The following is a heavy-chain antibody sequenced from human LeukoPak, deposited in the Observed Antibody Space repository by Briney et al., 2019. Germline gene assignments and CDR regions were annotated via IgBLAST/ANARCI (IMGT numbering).Heavy chain of an antibody. Sequence: GGSLRLSCAASGFTFSRYGIHWVRQAPGKGLEWVAVISYDGGIKYHADSVKGRFTISRDNSKNTLYLEMNSLGAEDTAVYYCAELGITMIGGVWGKGTTVTISS. CDR2: ISYDGGIK. D-gene: IGHD3-10*02. J-gene: IGHJ6*04. CDR1: GFTFSRYG. CDR3: AELGITMIGGV. V-gene: IGHV3-30*18.